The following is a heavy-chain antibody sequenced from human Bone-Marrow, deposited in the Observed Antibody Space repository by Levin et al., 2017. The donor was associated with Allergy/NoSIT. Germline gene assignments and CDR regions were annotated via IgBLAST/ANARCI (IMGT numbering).Heavy chain of an antibody. CDR1: GYTFTVHY. J-gene: IGHJ3*02. CDR2: MSPNTGDT. CDR3: ARDRSYGDGFDI. Sequence: VASVKVSCKASGYTFTVHYIHWVRQAPGQGLEWMGWMSPNTGDTNYAQKFQGRVTMTRDTSISTAYMELSRLTSDDTAVFYCARDRSYGDGFDIWGQGTMVNVSS. D-gene: IGHD4-17*01. V-gene: IGHV1-2*02.